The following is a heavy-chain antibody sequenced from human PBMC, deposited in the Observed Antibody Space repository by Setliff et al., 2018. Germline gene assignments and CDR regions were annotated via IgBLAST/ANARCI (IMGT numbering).Heavy chain of an antibody. Sequence: SETLSLTCAVYGRSFSGYHWSWIRQPPGKGLEWIGEISHSGDPNYNPSLKSRVTISLDTSKNQFSLKLTSVTAADTAVYYCARAPQYSNFWYALSWFDPWGQGTLVTVSS. V-gene: IGHV4-34*01. CDR2: ISHSGDP. CDR1: GRSFSGYH. J-gene: IGHJ5*02. CDR3: ARAPQYSNFWYALSWFDP. D-gene: IGHD3-3*01.